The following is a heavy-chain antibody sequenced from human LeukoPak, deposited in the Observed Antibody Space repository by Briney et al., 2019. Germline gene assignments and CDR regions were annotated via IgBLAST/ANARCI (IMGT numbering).Heavy chain of an antibody. V-gene: IGHV1-69*05. CDR3: AFSSVYGGNLDY. D-gene: IGHD4-23*01. Sequence: ASVKVSCKASGGTFSSYAISWVRQAPGQGLEWMGRIIPIFGTANYAQKFQGRVTITTDESTSTAYMELSSLRSEDTAVYYCAFSSVYGGNLDYWGQGTLVTVSS. J-gene: IGHJ4*02. CDR2: IIPIFGTA. CDR1: GGTFSSYA.